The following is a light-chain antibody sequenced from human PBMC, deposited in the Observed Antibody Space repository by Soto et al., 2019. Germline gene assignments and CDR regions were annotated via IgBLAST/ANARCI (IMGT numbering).Light chain of an antibody. V-gene: IGKV3-11*01. CDR2: DAS. CDR3: QQRSNRPLT. CDR1: QSVSSY. J-gene: IGKJ3*01. Sequence: EIVLTQSPATLSLSPGERATLSCRASQSVSSYLAWYQQKPGQAPRLLIYDASNRATGIPARFSGSGSGTDFTLTISSLEPEDFAVYYCQQRSNRPLTFGPGTKVDIK.